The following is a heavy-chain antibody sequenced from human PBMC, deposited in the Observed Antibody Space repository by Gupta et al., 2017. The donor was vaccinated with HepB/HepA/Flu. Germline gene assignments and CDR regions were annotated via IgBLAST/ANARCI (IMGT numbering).Heavy chain of an antibody. Sequence: QVHLQESGPGLVKPSETLSLTCTVSGGGYISSSTYFWGWIRQPPGKGLEWIGSIYYSGYTDYSPSLQSRVTISVDTSKNQFVLEVRSVAAADTAMYYCGRHHRDMGVDYGGQGNLVTVSS. CDR2: IYYSGYT. CDR3: GRHHRDMGVDY. CDR1: GGGYISSSTYF. V-gene: IGHV4-39*01. D-gene: IGHD3-16*01. J-gene: IGHJ4*02.